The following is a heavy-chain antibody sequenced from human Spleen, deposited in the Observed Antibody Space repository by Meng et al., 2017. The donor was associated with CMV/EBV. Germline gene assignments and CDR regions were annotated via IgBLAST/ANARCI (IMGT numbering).Heavy chain of an antibody. CDR2: IRTSGHI. Sequence: GGSLRLSCAASGFTLSSYSMNWVRQAPGKGLEWVSSIRTSGHIYYADSVKGRFTISRDNAKNSLYLQMNSLRAEDTAVYYCGRDRDYGDCPLDHWGQGALVTVSS. D-gene: IGHD4-17*01. J-gene: IGHJ4*02. CDR1: GFTLSSYS. V-gene: IGHV3-21*01. CDR3: GRDRDYGDCPLDH.